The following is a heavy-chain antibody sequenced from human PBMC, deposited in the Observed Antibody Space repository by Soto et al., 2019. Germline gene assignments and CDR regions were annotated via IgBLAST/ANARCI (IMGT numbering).Heavy chain of an antibody. V-gene: IGHV3-11*05. CDR2: ISSTSSYT. J-gene: IGHJ4*02. CDR1: GFTFSDYY. CDR3: VRVVGWSPLWEY. D-gene: IGHD1-26*01. Sequence: QVHLVESGGGLVKPGGSLRLSCTASGFTFSDYYMSWIRQAPGQGLEWISYISSTSSYTDYADSVKGRFTISRDNAMNSLYLQMKSLRDEDTAVYYCVRVVGWSPLWEYWGQGTLVTVSS.